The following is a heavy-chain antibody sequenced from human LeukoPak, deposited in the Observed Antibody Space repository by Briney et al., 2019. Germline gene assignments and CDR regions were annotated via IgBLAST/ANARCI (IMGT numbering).Heavy chain of an antibody. V-gene: IGHV1-8*01. CDR3: ASIHSSSWDYYYYGMDV. CDR2: MNPNSGNT. CDR1: GYTFTGYD. D-gene: IGHD6-13*01. Sequence: ASVKVSCKASGYTFTGYDINWVRQATGQGIEWMGWMNPNSGNTGYAQKFQGRVTMTRNTSISTAYMELSSLRSEDTAVYYCASIHSSSWDYYYYGMDVWGQGTTVTVSS. J-gene: IGHJ6*02.